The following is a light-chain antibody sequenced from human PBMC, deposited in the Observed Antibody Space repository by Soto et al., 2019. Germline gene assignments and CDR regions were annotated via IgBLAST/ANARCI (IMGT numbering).Light chain of an antibody. CDR1: QSIGRW. CDR3: QQYYSYWT. J-gene: IGKJ1*01. V-gene: IGKV1-5*01. Sequence: DVQMTQYTSTLSASVGETVTVTCRASQSIGRWLAWYQQKPGKAPKLLIFDASTLENGVPARFSGSRSGPEFSLTISSLQPDDFATYYCQQYYSYWTFGQGTKVDIK. CDR2: DAS.